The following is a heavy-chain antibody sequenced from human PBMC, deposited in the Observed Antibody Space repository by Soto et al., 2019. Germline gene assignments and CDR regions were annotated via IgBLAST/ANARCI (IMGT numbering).Heavy chain of an antibody. D-gene: IGHD2-2*01. V-gene: IGHV3-66*01. J-gene: IGHJ2*01. Sequence: PGGSLRLSCAASGFTVSSNYMSWVRQAPGKGLEWVSVIYSGGSTYYADSVKGRFTISRDNSKNTLYLQMNSLRAEDTAVYYCATHYNNCSSTSCPSWGPYWYFDLWGRGTLVTVSS. CDR3: ATHYNNCSSTSCPSWGPYWYFDL. CDR1: GFTVSSNY. CDR2: IYSGGST.